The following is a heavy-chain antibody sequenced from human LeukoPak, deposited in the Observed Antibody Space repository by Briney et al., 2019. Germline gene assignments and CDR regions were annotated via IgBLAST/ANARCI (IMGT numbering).Heavy chain of an antibody. J-gene: IGHJ4*02. D-gene: IGHD2-8*01. CDR2: ISYDGSNK. CDR3: AKQNNFDTNGLDY. V-gene: IGHV3-30*04. CDR1: GFIFSGNS. Sequence: PGGSLRLSCAASGFIFSGNSMHWVRQAPGKGLEWVAVISYDGSNKYYADSVRGRFTISRDTSKNTLYLQMNSLRAEDTALYYCAKQNNFDTNGLDYWGQGTLVTVSS.